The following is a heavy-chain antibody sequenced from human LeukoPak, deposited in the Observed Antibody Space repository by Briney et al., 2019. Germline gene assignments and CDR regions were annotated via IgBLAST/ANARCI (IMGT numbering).Heavy chain of an antibody. V-gene: IGHV5-51*01. CDR2: IYPGDSDT. CDR3: ARLAGSGYYTPIDY. D-gene: IGHD3-3*01. CDR1: GYSFTTYW. Sequence: GESLKISCKGSGYSFTTYWIGWVRQLPGKGLEWMGIIYPGDSDTRYSPSFQGQVTIPADKSITTAYLQWSSLKASDIAMYYCARLAGSGYYTPIDYWGQGTLVTVSS. J-gene: IGHJ4*02.